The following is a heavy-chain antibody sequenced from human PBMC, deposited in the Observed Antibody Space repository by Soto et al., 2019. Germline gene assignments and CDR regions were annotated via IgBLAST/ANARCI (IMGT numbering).Heavy chain of an antibody. CDR1: GFTFSSYA. D-gene: IGHD3-10*01. CDR3: AKDRKDQWFGELFYYFDY. J-gene: IGHJ4*02. V-gene: IGHV3-23*01. CDR2: ISGSGGST. Sequence: GGSLRLSCAASGFTFSSYAMSWVRQAPGKGLEWVSAISGSGGSTYYADSVKGRFTISRDNSKNTLYLQMNSLRAEDTAVYYCAKDRKDQWFGELFYYFDYWGQGTLVTVSS.